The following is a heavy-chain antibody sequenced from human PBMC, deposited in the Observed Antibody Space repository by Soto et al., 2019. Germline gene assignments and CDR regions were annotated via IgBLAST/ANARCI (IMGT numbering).Heavy chain of an antibody. CDR3: ARSDVWTGYYALDY. D-gene: IGHD3-3*01. CDR2: ISSSGTTM. CDR1: GFAFSSYE. Sequence: GGSLRLSCGASGFAFSSYEMNWVRQAPGKGLEWVSYISSSGTTMYYADSVQGRFTISRDNAKNSLYLQMSSLRAEDTAIYYCARSDVWTGYYALDYWGQGALVTVSS. J-gene: IGHJ4*02. V-gene: IGHV3-48*03.